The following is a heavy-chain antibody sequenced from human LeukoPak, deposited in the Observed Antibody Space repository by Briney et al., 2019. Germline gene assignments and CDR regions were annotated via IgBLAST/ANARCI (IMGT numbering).Heavy chain of an antibody. CDR2: IYPGDSDT. Sequence: GESRKLSCKGSGYSFTSYWICWVRQMPGKGLEWMGIIYPGDSDTRYSPSFQGQVTISPDKSISTAYLQWSSLKASDTAMYYCARQSYSFSGWYGNAFDIWGQGIMVTVSS. D-gene: IGHD6-19*01. J-gene: IGHJ3*02. CDR1: GYSFTSYW. V-gene: IGHV5-51*01. CDR3: ARQSYSFSGWYGNAFDI.